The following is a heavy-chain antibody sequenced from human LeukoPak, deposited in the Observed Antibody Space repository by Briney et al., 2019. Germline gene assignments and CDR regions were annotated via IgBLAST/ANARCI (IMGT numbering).Heavy chain of an antibody. CDR3: ARVLRAASWRSYDY. CDR1: GGSISSGGYY. D-gene: IGHD5-18*01. Sequence: PSETLSLTCTVSGGSISSGGYYWSWIRQHPGKGLEWIGYIYYSGSTYYNPSLKSRVIVSIDTSSNQFSLRLNSMTAADTAVYYCARVLRAASWRSYDYWGQGSLVTVSS. V-gene: IGHV4-61*08. CDR2: IYYSGST. J-gene: IGHJ4*02.